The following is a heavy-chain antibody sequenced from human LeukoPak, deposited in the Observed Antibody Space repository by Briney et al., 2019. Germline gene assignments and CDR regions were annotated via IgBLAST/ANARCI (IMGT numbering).Heavy chain of an antibody. CDR3: ARDTVFRYGGKPYYYMDV. J-gene: IGHJ6*03. D-gene: IGHD4-23*01. CDR1: GGSISSSSYY. Sequence: SETLSLTCTVSGGSISSSSYYWGWIRQPPGKGLEWIGSINYSGSTYYNPSLKSRVTISVDRSKNQFSLKLSSVTAADTAVYYCARDTVFRYGGKPYYYMDVWGKGTTVTISS. V-gene: IGHV4-39*07. CDR2: INYSGST.